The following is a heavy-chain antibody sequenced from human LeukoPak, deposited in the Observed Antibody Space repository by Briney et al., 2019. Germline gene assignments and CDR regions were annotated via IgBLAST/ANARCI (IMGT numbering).Heavy chain of an antibody. J-gene: IGHJ6*02. Sequence: GGSLRLSCAASGFTFSSYAMSWVRQAPGKGLEWVSYISSSGSTIYYADSVKGRFTISRDNAKNSLYLQMNSLRAEDTAVYYCARDLYYYYGMDVWGQGTTVTVSS. CDR2: ISSSGSTI. CDR3: ARDLYYYYGMDV. V-gene: IGHV3-48*04. CDR1: GFTFSSYA.